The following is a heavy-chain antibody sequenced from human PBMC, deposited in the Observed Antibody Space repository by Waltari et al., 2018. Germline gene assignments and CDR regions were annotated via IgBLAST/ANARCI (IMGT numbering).Heavy chain of an antibody. CDR3: ARIKSRGLEWGSLYYYYGMDV. V-gene: IGHV4-34*01. CDR2: INHSGST. CDR1: GGSFGGYY. J-gene: IGHJ6*02. Sequence: QVQLQQWGAGLLKPSETLSRTCAAYGGSFGGYYWSGIRRPPGTGRGWIGEINHSGSTNYNPSLKSRVTISVDTSKNQFSLKLSSVTAADTAVYYCARIKSRGLEWGSLYYYYGMDVWGQGTTVTVSS. D-gene: IGHD3-3*01.